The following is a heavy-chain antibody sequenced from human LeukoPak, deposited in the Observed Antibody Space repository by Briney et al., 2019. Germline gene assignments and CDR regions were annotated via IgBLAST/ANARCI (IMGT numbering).Heavy chain of an antibody. CDR2: IYSSGST. CDR3: AKSGGYGLIDY. J-gene: IGHJ4*02. Sequence: SETLSLTCAVSGASVSGSNYYWGWIRQPPGKGLEWIGNIYSSGSTYYNTSLQSRVTISIDTSRNQFSLRLNSVTAADTAMYYCAKSGGYGLIDYWGQGTRVTVSS. D-gene: IGHD1-26*01. V-gene: IGHV4-39*01. CDR1: GASVSGSNYY.